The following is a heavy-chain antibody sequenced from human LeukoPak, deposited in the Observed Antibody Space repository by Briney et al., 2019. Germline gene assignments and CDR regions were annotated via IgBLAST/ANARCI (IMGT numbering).Heavy chain of an antibody. D-gene: IGHD2-2*01. CDR1: GGSISPYY. Sequence: SETLSLTCTVSGGSISPYYWSWIRQPAGKGLEWIGRIYASGSTNYNPSLKSRVTLSVDKSKNQLSLNLSSVTAAATAVYYCAREVPAAITVVDVWGKGTTVTVSS. J-gene: IGHJ6*04. CDR2: IYASGST. CDR3: AREVPAAITVVDV. V-gene: IGHV4-4*07.